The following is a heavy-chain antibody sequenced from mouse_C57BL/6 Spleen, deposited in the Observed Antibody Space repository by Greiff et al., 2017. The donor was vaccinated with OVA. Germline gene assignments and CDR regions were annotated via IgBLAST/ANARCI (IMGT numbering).Heavy chain of an antibody. D-gene: IGHD1-1*01. Sequence: VKLVESGAELARPGASVKMSCKASGYTFTSYTMHWVKQRPGQGLEWIGYINPSSGYTKYNQKFKDKATLTADKSSSTAYMQLSSLTSEDSAVYYCARSPSSPYYFDYWGQGTTLTVSS. CDR2: INPSSGYT. CDR3: ARSPSSPYYFDY. CDR1: GYTFTSYT. V-gene: IGHV1-4*01. J-gene: IGHJ2*01.